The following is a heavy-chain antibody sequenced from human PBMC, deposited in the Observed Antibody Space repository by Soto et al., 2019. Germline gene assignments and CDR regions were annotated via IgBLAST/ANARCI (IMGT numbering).Heavy chain of an antibody. D-gene: IGHD3-9*01. CDR3: AKIWERYYDILTGYYRVDDY. Sequence: GGSLRLSCAASGFTFSSYAMSWFRQAPGKGLEWVSAISGSGGSTYYADSVKGRFTISRDNSKNTLYLQMNSLRAEDTAVYYCAKIWERYYDILTGYYRVDDYWGQGTLVTVSS. CDR1: GFTFSSYA. J-gene: IGHJ4*02. CDR2: ISGSGGST. V-gene: IGHV3-23*01.